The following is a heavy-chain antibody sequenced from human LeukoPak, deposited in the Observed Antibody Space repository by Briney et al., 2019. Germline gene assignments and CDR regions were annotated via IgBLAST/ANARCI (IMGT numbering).Heavy chain of an antibody. Sequence: SETLSLTCAVYGGSFSGYYWSWIRQPPGKGLEWIGEINHSGSTNHNPSLKSRVTISVDTSKNQFSLKLSSVTAADTAMYYCASLAGISQVDNWGQGTLVTVSS. CDR3: ASLAGISQVDN. CDR2: INHSGST. D-gene: IGHD6-19*01. J-gene: IGHJ4*02. CDR1: GGSFSGYY. V-gene: IGHV4-34*01.